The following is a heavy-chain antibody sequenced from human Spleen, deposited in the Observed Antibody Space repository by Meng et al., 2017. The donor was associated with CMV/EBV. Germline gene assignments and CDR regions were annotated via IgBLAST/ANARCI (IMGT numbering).Heavy chain of an antibody. CDR3: ARRLSTWYFDL. Sequence: KVSCKGSGYSFTNYWIGWVRQMPGKGLAWMGIIYPGDSDTKYSPSFQGQVTISADKSISTSYLQWSSLRASDTAMYYCARRLSTWYFDLWGRGTLVTVSS. V-gene: IGHV5-51*01. CDR2: IYPGDSDT. CDR1: GYSFTNYW. J-gene: IGHJ2*01.